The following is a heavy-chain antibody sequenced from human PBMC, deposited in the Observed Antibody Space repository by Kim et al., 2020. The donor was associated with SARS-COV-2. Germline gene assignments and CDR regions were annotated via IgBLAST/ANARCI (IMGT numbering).Heavy chain of an antibody. Sequence: AGSLRLSCAASGFTFSSYSMNWVRQAPGKGLEWVSSISSSSSYIYYADSVKGRFTISRDNAKNSLYLQMNSLRAEDTAVYYCAREGGILTGYLNDAFDIWGQGTMVTVSS. J-gene: IGHJ3*02. V-gene: IGHV3-21*01. CDR3: AREGGILTGYLNDAFDI. D-gene: IGHD3-9*01. CDR2: ISSSSSYI. CDR1: GFTFSSYS.